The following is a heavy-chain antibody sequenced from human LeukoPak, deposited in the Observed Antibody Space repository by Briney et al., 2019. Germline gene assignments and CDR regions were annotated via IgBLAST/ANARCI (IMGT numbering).Heavy chain of an antibody. J-gene: IGHJ5*02. V-gene: IGHV3-15*01. CDR1: GITFSTAW. D-gene: IGHD3-10*01. Sequence: GGSLRLSCAASGITFSTAWMSWFRQAPGKGLEWVGGIKSKIGGATADYAAHVKDRFTISRDDSKNTLYLQMNSLKTEDTDVYYCATDRAWFDPWGQGTLVTVSS. CDR3: ATDRAWFDP. CDR2: IKSKIGGATA.